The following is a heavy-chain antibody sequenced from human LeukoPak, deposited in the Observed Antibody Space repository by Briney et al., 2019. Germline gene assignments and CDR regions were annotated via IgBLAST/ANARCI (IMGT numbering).Heavy chain of an antibody. D-gene: IGHD1-1*01. CDR1: GLSVSSNY. CDR3: ARGDYNWNDLDP. CDR2: IYSGGNT. J-gene: IGHJ5*02. Sequence: GGSLRLSCAASGLSVSSNYMSWVRQAPGKGLEWVSVIYSGGNTYYADSVKGRCSISRDNSKNTVFLQINILRAEDTAVYYCARGDYNWNDLDPWGQGTLVTVSA. V-gene: IGHV3-53*01.